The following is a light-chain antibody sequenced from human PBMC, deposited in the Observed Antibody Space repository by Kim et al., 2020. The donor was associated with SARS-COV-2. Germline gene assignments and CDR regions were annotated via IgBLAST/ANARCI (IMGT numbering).Light chain of an antibody. V-gene: IGKV1-39*01. Sequence: DIQMTQSPSSLSASVGDRVTITCRASQSISTYLHWYQHIRGKAPRLLIHGASTLQSGVPSRFSGSGSGTHFTLTISSLQAEDFATYYCQQSYSPVYSFGQGTKLEI. CDR1: QSISTY. J-gene: IGKJ2*03. CDR2: GAS. CDR3: QQSYSPVYS.